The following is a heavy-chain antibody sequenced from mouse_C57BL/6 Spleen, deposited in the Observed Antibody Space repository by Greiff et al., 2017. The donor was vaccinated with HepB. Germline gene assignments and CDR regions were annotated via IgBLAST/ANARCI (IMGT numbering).Heavy chain of an antibody. Sequence: VQLQESGPELVKPGASVKISCKASGYAFSSSWMNWVKQRPGKGLEWIGRIYPGDGDTNYNGKFKGKATLTVDKSSSTAYMQLSSLTSEDSAVYYCARRAYYYGSSPRYFDVWGTGTTVTVSS. D-gene: IGHD1-1*01. CDR2: IYPGDGDT. V-gene: IGHV1-82*01. CDR3: ARRAYYYGSSPRYFDV. J-gene: IGHJ1*03. CDR1: GYAFSSSW.